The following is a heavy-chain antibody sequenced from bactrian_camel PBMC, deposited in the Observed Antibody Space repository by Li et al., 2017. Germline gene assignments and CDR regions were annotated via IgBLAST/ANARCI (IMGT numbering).Heavy chain of an antibody. J-gene: IGHJ4*01. V-gene: IGHV3S53*01. Sequence: VQLVESGGGSVQAGGSLRLSCAASGYTYRTHCMAWFRQAPGKERKGVASIDSDGSTSYADSVKGRFTISQDNAKATVYPQMDSLTPEDTAMYYCVADPSPYTIRFASPRYWGQGTQVTVS. CDR1: GYTYRTHC. CDR3: VADPSPYTIRFASPRY. D-gene: IGHD2*01. CDR2: IDSDGST.